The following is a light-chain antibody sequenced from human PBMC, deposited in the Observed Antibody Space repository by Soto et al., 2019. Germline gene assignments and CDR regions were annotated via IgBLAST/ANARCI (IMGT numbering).Light chain of an antibody. CDR2: GAS. CDR3: QQSYSTLRT. Sequence: DIQLTQSPSFLSASVGDRVTVSYRASQDISTSLAWFQQKAGKAPKLLIYGASTLQGGVPSRFSGSGSGTDFTLTISSLQPEDFATYYCQQSYSTLRTFGQGTKVEVK. V-gene: IGKV1-39*01. CDR1: QDISTS. J-gene: IGKJ1*01.